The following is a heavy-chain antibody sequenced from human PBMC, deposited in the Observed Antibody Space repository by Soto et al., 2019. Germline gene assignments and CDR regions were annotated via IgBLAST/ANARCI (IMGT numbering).Heavy chain of an antibody. V-gene: IGHV3-23*01. D-gene: IGHD1-26*01. CDR1: GFIFSDYT. CDR2: ISSGGDCT. CDR3: ANGVLYRGTYYFGY. J-gene: IGHJ4*02. Sequence: EVQLLESGGGLVQPGGSLRLSCAASGFIFSDYTLSWVRQAPGKGLEWVSTISSGGDCTYYADSVKGRSTTSRDHSKNTLYLQMTSMGAADTAVYYCANGVLYRGTYYFGYWGQGTLVNVSS.